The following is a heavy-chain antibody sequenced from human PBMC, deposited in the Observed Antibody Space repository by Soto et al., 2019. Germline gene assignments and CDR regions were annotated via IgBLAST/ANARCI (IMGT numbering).Heavy chain of an antibody. CDR1: GYTFTRNY. J-gene: IGHJ5*02. Sequence: QVQLLQSGAEVKEPGASVKISCQTSGYTFTRNYVHWVRQAPGQGLECMAVINPTGDNKVYAQKFQGRLTQTTDTSTSKMYMELSSLRSDDTAVYYCARDFSATYNEKSYWWFDPWGQGTLVTVSS. CDR3: ARDFSATYNEKSYWWFDP. CDR2: INPTGDNK. D-gene: IGHD2-8*02. V-gene: IGHV1-46*03.